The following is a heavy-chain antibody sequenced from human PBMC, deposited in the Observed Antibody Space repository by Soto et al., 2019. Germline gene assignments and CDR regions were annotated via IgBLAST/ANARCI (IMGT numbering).Heavy chain of an antibody. J-gene: IGHJ4*02. CDR3: ARGAVSGKFDF. V-gene: IGHV1-3*01. CDR2: INAGNGMT. CDR1: GYSFTNYA. D-gene: IGHD6-19*01. Sequence: QVQLVQSGAEVKKPGASVRVSCKASGYSFTNYAIHWVRQAPGQRLECMGWINAGNGMTKYLQKFQGRVTITIDTSASAAYMELSSLRSEDTAVYYCARGAVSGKFDFWGQGTLVTVSS.